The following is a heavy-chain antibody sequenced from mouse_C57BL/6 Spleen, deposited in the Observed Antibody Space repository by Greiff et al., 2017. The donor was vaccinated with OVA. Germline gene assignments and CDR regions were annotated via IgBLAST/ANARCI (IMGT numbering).Heavy chain of an antibody. Sequence: VQLQQPGTELVKPGASVKLSCKASGYTFTSYWMHWVKQRPGQGLEWIGNINPSNGGPNYNEKFKSKATLTVDKSYSTAYMQLSSLTSEDSAVYDCARKDYGSSFAYWGQGTLVTVSA. V-gene: IGHV1-53*01. J-gene: IGHJ3*01. D-gene: IGHD1-1*01. CDR2: INPSNGGP. CDR3: ARKDYGSSFAY. CDR1: GYTFTSYW.